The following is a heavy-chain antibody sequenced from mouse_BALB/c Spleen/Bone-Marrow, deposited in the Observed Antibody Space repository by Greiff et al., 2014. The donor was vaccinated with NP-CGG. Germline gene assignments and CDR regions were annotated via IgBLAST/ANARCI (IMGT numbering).Heavy chain of an antibody. V-gene: IGHV1-7*01. J-gene: IGHJ1*01. Sequence: QVQLQQSGAELAKPGASVKMSCKASGYTFTSYWMHWVKQRPGQGLEWIGYINPSTGYTDYNQKFKDKATLTADKSSSTVYMHLSSLTSEDSAVYYCARRDYWYFDVWGAGTTVTVSS. CDR1: GYTFTSYW. CDR3: ARRDYWYFDV. CDR2: INPSTGYT.